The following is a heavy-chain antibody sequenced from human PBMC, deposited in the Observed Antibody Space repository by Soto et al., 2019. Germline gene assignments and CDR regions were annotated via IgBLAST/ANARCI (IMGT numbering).Heavy chain of an antibody. J-gene: IGHJ5*02. CDR2: IYTSGST. Sequence: SETLSLTCTVSGGSISSYYWSWIRQPAGKGLEWIGRIYTSGSTNYNPSLKSRVTMSVDTSKNQFSLRLLSVTDADTAVYYCARGQRFSDWFDPWGQGTLVTVSS. D-gene: IGHD3-3*01. V-gene: IGHV4-4*07. CDR1: GGSISSYY. CDR3: ARGQRFSDWFDP.